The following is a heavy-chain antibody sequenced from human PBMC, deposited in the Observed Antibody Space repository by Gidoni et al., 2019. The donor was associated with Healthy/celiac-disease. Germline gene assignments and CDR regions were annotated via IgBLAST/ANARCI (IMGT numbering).Heavy chain of an antibody. J-gene: IGHJ4*02. CDR2: IGYDGSNK. CDR3: ARAEYPGGIDY. Sequence: QVQLVASGGGVVQPGRSLRLSCPASGFTFSSYGMHWVRQAPGKGLEWGAVIGYDGSNKYYADSVKGRFTISRDNSKNTLYLQMNSLRAEDTAVYYCARAEYPGGIDYWGQGTLVTVSS. D-gene: IGHD3-16*01. V-gene: IGHV3-33*01. CDR1: GFTFSSYG.